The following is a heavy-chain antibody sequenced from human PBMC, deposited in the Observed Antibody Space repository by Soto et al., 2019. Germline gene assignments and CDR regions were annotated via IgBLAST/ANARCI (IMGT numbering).Heavy chain of an antibody. CDR2: ISSSSSYI. CDR1: GFTFSSYS. Sequence: PGGSLRLSCAASGFTFSSYSMNWVRQAPGKGLEWVSSISSSSSYIYYADSVKGRFTISRDNAKNSLYLQMHSLRAEDTAVYYCAKETYYYDSSSYSWPRDFDYWGQGTLVTVSS. J-gene: IGHJ4*02. CDR3: AKETYYYDSSSYSWPRDFDY. V-gene: IGHV3-21*01. D-gene: IGHD3-22*01.